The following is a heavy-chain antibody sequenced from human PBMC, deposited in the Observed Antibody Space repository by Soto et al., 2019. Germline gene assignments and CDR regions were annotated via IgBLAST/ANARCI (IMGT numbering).Heavy chain of an antibody. CDR1: GGTVSSNY. CDR2: IYGGGST. J-gene: IGHJ4*02. CDR3: ARHGYNYGGGYFDY. D-gene: IGHD5-18*01. V-gene: IGHV3-66*04. Sequence: GVSLRLSCAASGGTVSSNYMSWVRQAPGKGLEWVSVIYGGGSTYYADSVKGRFTISRDNSKNTLYLQMNSLRAEDTAVYYCARHGYNYGGGYFDYWGQGTLVTVSS.